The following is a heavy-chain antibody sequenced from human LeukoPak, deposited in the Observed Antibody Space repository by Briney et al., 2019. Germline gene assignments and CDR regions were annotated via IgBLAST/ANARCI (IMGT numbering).Heavy chain of an antibody. J-gene: IGHJ4*02. CDR3: AVGMVRGVIIPLLHY. CDR1: GYTFTSYA. V-gene: IGHV1-3*01. D-gene: IGHD3-10*01. CDR2: INAGNGNT. Sequence: GASVKVSCKATGYTFTSYAMHWVRQAPGQRLEWMGWINAGNGNTKYSQKFQGRVTITRDTSASTAYMELSSLRSEDTAVYYCAVGMVRGVIIPLLHYWGQGTLVTVSS.